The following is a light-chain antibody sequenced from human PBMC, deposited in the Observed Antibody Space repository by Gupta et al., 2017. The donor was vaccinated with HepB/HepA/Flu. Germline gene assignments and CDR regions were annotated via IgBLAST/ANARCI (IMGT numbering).Light chain of an antibody. CDR1: QSFSSTF. J-gene: IGKJ4*01. CDR3: QQDCSSPLT. V-gene: IGKV3-20*01. Sequence: ETVLTQSPGTLSLSPGERATLSCRASQSFSSTFLAWYQQKPGQAPRLLIYRTSSSATGIPDRFSGSRSGTDFTLTISRLEPEDFAVYYCQQDCSSPLTFGGGTKVEIK. CDR2: RTS.